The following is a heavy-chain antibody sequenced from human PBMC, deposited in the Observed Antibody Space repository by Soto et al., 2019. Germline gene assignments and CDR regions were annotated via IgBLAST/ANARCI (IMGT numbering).Heavy chain of an antibody. Sequence: PGGSLRLSCAASGFTFSSYAMSWVRQAPGKGLEWVSAISGSGGSTYYADSVKGRFTISRDNSKNTLYLQMNSLRAEDTAVYYCAKGELEFDYYYGMDVWGQGTTVTVSS. CDR3: AKGELEFDYYYGMDV. D-gene: IGHD1-1*01. V-gene: IGHV3-23*01. J-gene: IGHJ6*02. CDR2: ISGSGGST. CDR1: GFTFSSYA.